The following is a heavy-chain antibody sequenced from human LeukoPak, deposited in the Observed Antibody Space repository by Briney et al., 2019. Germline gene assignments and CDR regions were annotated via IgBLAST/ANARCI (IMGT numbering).Heavy chain of an antibody. D-gene: IGHD5-24*01. Sequence: SETLSLACTVSGGSFSSGSYYWSWIRQPPGTGLEWIGYIYYSGSTNYNPSLKSRVTISVDTSKNQFSLKLSSVTAADTAVYYCARARDEPYGMDVWGQGTTVTVSS. CDR1: GGSFSSGSYY. V-gene: IGHV4-61*01. CDR3: ARARDEPYGMDV. J-gene: IGHJ6*02. CDR2: IYYSGST.